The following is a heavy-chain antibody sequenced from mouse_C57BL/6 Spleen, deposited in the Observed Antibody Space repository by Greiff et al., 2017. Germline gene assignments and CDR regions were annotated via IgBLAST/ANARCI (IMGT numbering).Heavy chain of an antibody. CDR1: GYTFTDYY. D-gene: IGHD3-3*01. CDR3: ARGKSRAWFAY. V-gene: IGHV1-26*01. J-gene: IGHJ3*01. Sequence: VQLQQSGPELVKPGASVKISCKASGYTFTDYYMNWVKQSHGKSLEWIGDINPNNGGTSYNQKFKGKATLTVDKASSTAYMELRSLTSEDSAVYYCARGKSRAWFAYWGQGTLVTVSA. CDR2: INPNNGGT.